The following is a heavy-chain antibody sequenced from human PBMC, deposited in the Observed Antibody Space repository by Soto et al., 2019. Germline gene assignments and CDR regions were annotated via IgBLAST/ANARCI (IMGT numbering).Heavy chain of an antibody. Sequence: SETLPLTCTVSGGSISSYFYYWAWIRQPPGKGLEWIGTIYYNGSTYYNPSLKSRVTISVDTSKNQFSLKVSSVTAADTSVYYCASGGTWGQGTLVTVS. CDR1: GGSISSYFYY. V-gene: IGHV4-39*01. CDR3: ASGGT. CDR2: IYYNGST. D-gene: IGHD2-8*02. J-gene: IGHJ5*02.